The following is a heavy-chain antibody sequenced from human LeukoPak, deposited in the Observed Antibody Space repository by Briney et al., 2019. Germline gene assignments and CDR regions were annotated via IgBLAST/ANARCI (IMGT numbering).Heavy chain of an antibody. CDR2: IIPIFGTA. V-gene: IGHV1-69*05. Sequence: ASVKVSCKASGGTFCSYAISWVRQAPGQGLEWMGGIIPIFGTANYAQKFQGRVTITTDESTSTAYMELSSLRSEDTAVYYCARVRQLAHRAFDIWGQGTMVTVSS. J-gene: IGHJ3*02. D-gene: IGHD6-6*01. CDR1: GGTFCSYA. CDR3: ARVRQLAHRAFDI.